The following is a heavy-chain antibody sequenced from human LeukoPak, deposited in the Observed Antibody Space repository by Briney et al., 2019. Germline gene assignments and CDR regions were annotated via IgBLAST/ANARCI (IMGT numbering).Heavy chain of an antibody. CDR3: ARDRPYYYDSSGYYQPLDY. CDR2: ISAYNGNT. CDR1: GYTFTSYG. V-gene: IGHV1-18*01. J-gene: IGHJ4*02. Sequence: ASVKVSCKASGYTFTSYGISWVRQAPGQGLEWMGWISAYNGNTNYAQKLQGRVTMTTDTSTSTAYMEPRSLRSDDTAVYYCARDRPYYYDSSGYYQPLDYWGRGTLVTVSS. D-gene: IGHD3-22*01.